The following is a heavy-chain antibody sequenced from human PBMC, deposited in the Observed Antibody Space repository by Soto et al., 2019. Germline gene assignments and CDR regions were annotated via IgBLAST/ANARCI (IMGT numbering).Heavy chain of an antibody. Sequence: LRLSCAGSGFTFSNFWMHWVRQAPGKGLVWVARINTDGSVTSHADSVKGRFTISRDNAKSTLYLQMTSLREEDSATYYCARQTGLGATNYWGRGTLVTVAS. V-gene: IGHV3-74*01. D-gene: IGHD1-26*01. CDR1: GFTFSNFW. CDR2: INTDGSVT. CDR3: ARQTGLGATNY. J-gene: IGHJ4*02.